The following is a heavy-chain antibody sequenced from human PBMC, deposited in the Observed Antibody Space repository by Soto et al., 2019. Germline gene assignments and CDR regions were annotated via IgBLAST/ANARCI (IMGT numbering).Heavy chain of an antibody. CDR1: GIPVSSNY. J-gene: IGHJ6*02. V-gene: IGHV3-53*04. CDR2: LHSGGDT. Sequence: EVQMVESGGGLVQPGGSLRLSCVASGIPVSSNYMTWGRQAPGKGLEWVSVLHSGGDTYYANSVKGRFTISRHDSTNTRFLQMNSLTAEDTAVYYCARDGPYYYASRMDVWGQGTTVTVSS. CDR3: ARDGPYYYASRMDV. D-gene: IGHD3-10*01.